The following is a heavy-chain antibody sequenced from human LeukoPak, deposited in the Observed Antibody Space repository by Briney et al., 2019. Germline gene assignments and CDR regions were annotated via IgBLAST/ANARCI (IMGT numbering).Heavy chain of an antibody. Sequence: SETLSLTCTVSGGSISSSSYYWSWIRQPAGKGLERIGYIYYSGSTNHNPSLRSRVTISVDTSKNQFSLKLSSVTAADTAVYYCARVKERTMIVTWGQGTLVTVSS. J-gene: IGHJ5*02. D-gene: IGHD3-22*01. CDR1: GGSISSSSYY. CDR2: IYYSGST. CDR3: ARVKERTMIVT. V-gene: IGHV4-61*10.